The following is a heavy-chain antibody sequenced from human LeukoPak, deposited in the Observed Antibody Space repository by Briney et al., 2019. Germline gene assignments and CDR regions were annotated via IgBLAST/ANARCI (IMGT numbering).Heavy chain of an antibody. D-gene: IGHD2-2*01. J-gene: IGHJ5*02. V-gene: IGHV4-4*02. CDR3: ARGVVVPAASDITNWFDP. CDR1: GGSISSSNW. CDR2: IYHSGST. Sequence: PSETLSLTCAVSGGSISSSNWWSWVRQPPGKGLEWIGEIYHSGSTNYNPSLKSRATISVDKSKNQFSLKLSSVTAADTAVYYCARGVVVPAASDITNWFDPWGQGTLVTVSS.